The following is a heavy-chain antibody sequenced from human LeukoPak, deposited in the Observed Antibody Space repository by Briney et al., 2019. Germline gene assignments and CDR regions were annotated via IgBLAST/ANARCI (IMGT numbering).Heavy chain of an antibody. J-gene: IGHJ3*02. CDR2: IYYSGST. V-gene: IGHV4-59*01. Sequence: PSETLSLTCTVSGGSISSYYWSWIRQPPGKGLEWIGYIYYSGSTNYNPSLKSRVTISVDTSKNQFSLKLSSVTAADTAVYYCALTGYSSSWYPSGAFDIWGQGTMVTVSS. D-gene: IGHD6-13*01. CDR3: ALTGYSSSWYPSGAFDI. CDR1: GGSISSYY.